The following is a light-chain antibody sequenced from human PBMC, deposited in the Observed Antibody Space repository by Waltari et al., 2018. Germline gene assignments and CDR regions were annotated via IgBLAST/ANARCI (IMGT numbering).Light chain of an antibody. V-gene: IGLV2-23*02. CDR1: SSDFGNYNNL. CDR3: CSYGSSVNVL. Sequence: QSAPTQPASVSGSRGQSITISCIGSSSDFGNYNNLVAWYQQHPGQAPKLMIHAVNKRASGVSNRFSGSKSGNTASLTISGLQAEDEADYYCCSYGSSVNVLFGGGTKLTVL. CDR2: AVN. J-gene: IGLJ2*01.